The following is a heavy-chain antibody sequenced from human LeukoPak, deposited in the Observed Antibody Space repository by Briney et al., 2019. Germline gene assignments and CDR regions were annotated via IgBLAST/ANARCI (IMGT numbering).Heavy chain of an antibody. CDR1: GITFDDYA. CDR2: ISWNSGSI. V-gene: IGHV3-9*01. J-gene: IGHJ5*02. D-gene: IGHD3-16*01. Sequence: PGGSLRLSCAASGITFDDYAMHWVRQAPGKGLEWVSGISWNSGSIGYVDSVKGRFTISRDNAKNSLHLQMNSLRAEDTAVYYCARGLWLGPWGQGTLVTVSS. CDR3: ARGLWLGP.